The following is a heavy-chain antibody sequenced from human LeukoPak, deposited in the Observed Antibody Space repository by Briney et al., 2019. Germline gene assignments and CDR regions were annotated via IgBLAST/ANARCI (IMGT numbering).Heavy chain of an antibody. J-gene: IGHJ4*02. D-gene: IGHD6-13*01. V-gene: IGHV4-59*01. CDR2: IYYSGST. Sequence: PSETLSLTCTVSGGSISSYYWSWIRQPPGKGLEWIGYIYYSGSTNYNPSLKSRVTISVDTSKNQSSLKLSSVTAADTAVYYCARALAAAGTHFDYWGQGTLATVSS. CDR1: GGSISSYY. CDR3: ARALAAAGTHFDY.